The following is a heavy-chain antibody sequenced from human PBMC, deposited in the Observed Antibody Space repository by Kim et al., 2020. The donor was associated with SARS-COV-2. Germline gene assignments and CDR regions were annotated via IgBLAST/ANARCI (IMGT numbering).Heavy chain of an antibody. CDR3: AKDQGAAFYGGIDS. CDR1: GFTFSSFA. J-gene: IGHJ1*01. V-gene: IGHV3-23*01. Sequence: GGSLRLSCTVSGFTFSSFAMSWVRQVPGKGLEWIATITNSGESADSSPSVKGRFIISRDNSNNILYLFMADLRAEDAAIYYCAKDQGAAFYGGIDSWGQG. D-gene: IGHD2-15*01. CDR2: ITNSGESA.